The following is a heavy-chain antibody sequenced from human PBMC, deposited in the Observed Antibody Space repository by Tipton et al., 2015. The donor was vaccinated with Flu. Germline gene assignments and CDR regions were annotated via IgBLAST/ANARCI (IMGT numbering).Heavy chain of an antibody. D-gene: IGHD2-21*02. CDR2: IYPGDSDI. Sequence: QLVQSGAEVKKPGESLKISCKGSGYKFNNYWLAWVRQMPGKGLEWMGIIYPGDSDIIYSQSFQGQVTISADEPITTAYLQWSSLKASDSAIYYCARREGGGDYSFDYWGQGTLVTVSS. CDR3: ARREGGGDYSFDY. CDR1: GYKFNNYW. V-gene: IGHV5-51*01. J-gene: IGHJ4*02.